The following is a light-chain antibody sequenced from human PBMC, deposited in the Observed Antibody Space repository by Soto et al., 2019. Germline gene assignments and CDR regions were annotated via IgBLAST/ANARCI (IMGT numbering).Light chain of an antibody. Sequence: AIRMTQSPSSLSASTGDRVTITCRASQDISSFLAWYQQKPGKAPKLLIYSASTLQSGVPSRFSGSGAGTEFTLTISSLQSEDFATYYCQHYYDDPSTFGGGTKVEIK. CDR1: QDISSF. CDR2: SAS. CDR3: QHYYDDPST. J-gene: IGKJ4*01. V-gene: IGKV1-8*01.